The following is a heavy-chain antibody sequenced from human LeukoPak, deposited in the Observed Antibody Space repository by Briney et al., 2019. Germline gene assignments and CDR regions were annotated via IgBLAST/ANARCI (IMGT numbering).Heavy chain of an antibody. CDR2: INHSGST. D-gene: IGHD3-22*01. J-gene: IGHJ1*01. CDR3: ARGPTYYYDSSGYSFFFQH. V-gene: IGHV4-34*01. Sequence: SETLSLTCAVYSGSFSGYYWSWIRQPPGKGLEWIGEINHSGSTNYNPSLKSRVTISVDTSKNQFSLKLSSVTAADTAVYYCARGPTYYYDSSGYSFFFQHWGQGTLVTVSS. CDR1: SGSFSGYY.